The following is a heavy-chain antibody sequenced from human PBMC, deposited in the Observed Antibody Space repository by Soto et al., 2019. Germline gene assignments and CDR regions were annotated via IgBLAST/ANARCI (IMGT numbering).Heavy chain of an antibody. V-gene: IGHV3-30-3*01. Sequence: GGSLRLSCAASGFTFSSYAMHWVRQAPGKGLEWVAVISYDGSNKYYADSVKGRFTISRDNSKNTLYLQMNSLRAEDTAVYYCARDLYGDYAYFDYWGQGTLVTVSS. CDR3: ARDLYGDYAYFDY. J-gene: IGHJ4*02. D-gene: IGHD4-17*01. CDR2: ISYDGSNK. CDR1: GFTFSSYA.